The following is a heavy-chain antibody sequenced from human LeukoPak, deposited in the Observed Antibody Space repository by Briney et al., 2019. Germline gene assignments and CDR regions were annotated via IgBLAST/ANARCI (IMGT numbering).Heavy chain of an antibody. Sequence: ASVKVSCKASGYTFTGYYVHWVRQAPGQGLEWMGWINPNSGGTNYAQKFQGRVTMTRDTSISTAYMELSRLRSDDTAVYYCARDTAYYYGSGSYYHTYNWFDPWGQGTLVTVSS. CDR1: GYTFTGYY. CDR2: INPNSGGT. J-gene: IGHJ5*02. V-gene: IGHV1-2*02. D-gene: IGHD3-10*01. CDR3: ARDTAYYYGSGSYYHTYNWFDP.